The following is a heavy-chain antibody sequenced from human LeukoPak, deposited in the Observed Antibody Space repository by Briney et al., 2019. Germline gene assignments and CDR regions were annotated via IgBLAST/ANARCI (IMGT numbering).Heavy chain of an antibody. Sequence: ASETLSPTCTVSGGSISSYYWSWIRQPPGKGLEWIGYIYYSGSTNYSPSLKSRLTISVDTSKNQFSLKLSSVTAADTAVYYCARTYGSSGLGYFDLWGRGTLVTVSS. CDR1: GGSISSYY. CDR2: IYYSGST. D-gene: IGHD6-13*01. V-gene: IGHV4-59*01. J-gene: IGHJ2*01. CDR3: ARTYGSSGLGYFDL.